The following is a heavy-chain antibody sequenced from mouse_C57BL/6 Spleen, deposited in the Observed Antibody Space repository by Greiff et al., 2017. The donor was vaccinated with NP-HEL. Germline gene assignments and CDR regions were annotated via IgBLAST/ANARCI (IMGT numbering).Heavy chain of an antibody. J-gene: IGHJ4*01. CDR2: IYPRSGNT. CDR1: GYTFTSYG. D-gene: IGHD2-1*01. CDR3: ARSVSTTTSYYYAMDY. V-gene: IGHV1-81*01. Sequence: VQGVESGAELARPGASVKLSCKASGYTFTSYGISWVKQRTGQGLEWIGEIYPRSGNTYYNEKFKGKATLTADKSSSTAYMELRSLTSEDSAVYFCARSVSTTTSYYYAMDYWGQGTSVTVSS.